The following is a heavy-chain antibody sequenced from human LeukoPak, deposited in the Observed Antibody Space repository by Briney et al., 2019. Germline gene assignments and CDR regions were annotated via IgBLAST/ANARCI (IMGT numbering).Heavy chain of an antibody. Sequence: PSETLSLTCTVSGYSISSGYYWAWIRQPPGKGLEWIGSIYHSGSTYYNPSLKSRVTISIDTSKSQFSLNLSSVTAADTAVYYCARHRSGWLQSSFDYWGQGTLVTVSS. D-gene: IGHD5-24*01. CDR2: IYHSGST. V-gene: IGHV4-38-2*02. CDR1: GYSISSGYY. J-gene: IGHJ4*02. CDR3: ARHRSGWLQSSFDY.